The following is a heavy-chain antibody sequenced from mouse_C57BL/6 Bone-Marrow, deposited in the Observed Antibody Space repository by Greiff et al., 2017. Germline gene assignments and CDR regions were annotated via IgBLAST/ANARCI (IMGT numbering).Heavy chain of an antibody. Sequence: VHVKQSGPELVKPSASVKISCKASGYSFTDYNMNWVKQSNGKSLEWIGVINPNYGTTSYNQKFKGKATLTVDQSSSTAYMQLYSLTSEDSAVYYCARGYDYDYAMDYWGQGTSVTVSS. CDR1: GYSFTDYN. V-gene: IGHV1-39*01. CDR2: INPNYGTT. CDR3: ARGYDYDYAMDY. J-gene: IGHJ4*01. D-gene: IGHD2-4*01.